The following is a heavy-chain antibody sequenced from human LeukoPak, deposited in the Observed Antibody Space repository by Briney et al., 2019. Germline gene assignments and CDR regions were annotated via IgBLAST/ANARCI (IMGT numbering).Heavy chain of an antibody. CDR1: GGSISSGSYY. CDR2: IYYSGST. V-gene: IGHV4-39*01. J-gene: IGHJ4*02. D-gene: IGHD3-22*01. Sequence: SETLSLTCTVSGGSISSGSYYWGWIRQPPRKGLEWIGSIYYSGSTYYNPSLKSRVTISVDTSKNQFSLKLSSVTAADTAVYYCARRGYYDSSGTSVKLIDYWGQGTLVTVSS. CDR3: ARRGYYDSSGTSVKLIDY.